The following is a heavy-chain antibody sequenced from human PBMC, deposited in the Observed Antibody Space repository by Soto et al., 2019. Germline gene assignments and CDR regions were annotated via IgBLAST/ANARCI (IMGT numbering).Heavy chain of an antibody. J-gene: IGHJ4*02. CDR3: AKDVSGWQPYEYYFDY. V-gene: IGHV3-30*18. D-gene: IGHD3-3*01. CDR2: ISYDGSNK. Sequence: QVQLVESGGGVVQPGRSLRLSCAASGFTFSSYGMHWVRQAPGKGLEWVAVISYDGSNKYYADSVKGRFTISRDNSKNTLYLQMNSLRAEDTAVYYCAKDVSGWQPYEYYFDYWGQGTLVTVSS. CDR1: GFTFSSYG.